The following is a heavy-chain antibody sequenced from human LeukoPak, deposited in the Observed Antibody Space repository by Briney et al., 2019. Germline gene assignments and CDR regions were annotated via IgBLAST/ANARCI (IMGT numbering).Heavy chain of an antibody. V-gene: IGHV3-30*04. J-gene: IGHJ3*02. Sequence: GGSLRLSCAASGFTFSSYAMHWVRQAPGKGLEWVAVISYDGSNKYYADSVKGRFTISRDNSKNTLCLQMNSLRAEDTAVYYCARDHYYDSSGFLDAFDIWGQGTMVTVSS. CDR2: ISYDGSNK. CDR3: ARDHYYDSSGFLDAFDI. D-gene: IGHD3-22*01. CDR1: GFTFSSYA.